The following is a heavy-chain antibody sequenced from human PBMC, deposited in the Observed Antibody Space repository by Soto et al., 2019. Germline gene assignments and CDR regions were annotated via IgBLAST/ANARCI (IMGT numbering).Heavy chain of an antibody. Sequence: QVQLVQSGAEVKKPGSSLKVSCKASGGSFSHYTITWVRQAPGQGLEWMGRIIPILGVAHYAQSFQGRVTITADQYTYTVYMEVTSLRSEDTAVYYCARDGNSGYDYAFNIWGQGTMVTVSS. J-gene: IGHJ3*02. CDR3: ARDGNSGYDYAFNI. V-gene: IGHV1-69*08. D-gene: IGHD5-12*01. CDR1: GGSFSHYT. CDR2: IIPILGVA.